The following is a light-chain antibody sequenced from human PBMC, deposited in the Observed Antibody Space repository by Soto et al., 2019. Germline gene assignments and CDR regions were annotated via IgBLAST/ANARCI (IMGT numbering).Light chain of an antibody. CDR2: HAS. V-gene: IGKV3-11*01. Sequence: IVLTQSPATLSLSPGDRATLSCRASHSVTTYLGWYQQKPGQAPRLLIYHASQRATGIPARFSGSGSGTDFTLTISSLELEDSAIYFCQQRSNWPLTFGGGTRVEI. CDR1: HSVTTY. J-gene: IGKJ4*01. CDR3: QQRSNWPLT.